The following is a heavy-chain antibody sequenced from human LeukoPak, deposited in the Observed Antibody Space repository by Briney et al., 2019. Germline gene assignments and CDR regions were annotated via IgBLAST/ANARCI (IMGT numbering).Heavy chain of an antibody. V-gene: IGHV1-18*01. J-gene: IGHJ6*02. CDR1: GYTFTSYG. Sequence: AASVKVSCKASGYTFTSYGISWVRQAPGQGLEWMGWISAYNGNTNYAQKLQGRVTMTTDTSTSTAYMELRSLRSDDTAVYYCAKGGGDYDILTGYYTGMDVWGQGTTVTVSS. CDR2: ISAYNGNT. CDR3: AKGGGDYDILTGYYTGMDV. D-gene: IGHD3-9*01.